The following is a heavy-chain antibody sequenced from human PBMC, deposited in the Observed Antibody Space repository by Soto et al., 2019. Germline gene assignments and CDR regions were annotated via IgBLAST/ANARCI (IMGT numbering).Heavy chain of an antibody. J-gene: IGHJ4*02. D-gene: IGHD6-19*01. Sequence: PSETLSLTCTVSGGSISGYYWGWLRQPPGKGLEWIGYIYNIGSTNYNPSLRSRVTMSIDTSQEQFSLKLSSVTATDTAVYYCARHVNLAVAVTGFDSWGRGTLVTVSS. CDR2: IYNIGST. V-gene: IGHV4-59*08. CDR1: GGSISGYY. CDR3: ARHVNLAVAVTGFDS.